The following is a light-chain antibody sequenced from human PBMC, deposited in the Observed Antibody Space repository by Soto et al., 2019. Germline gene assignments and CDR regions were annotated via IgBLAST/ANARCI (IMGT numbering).Light chain of an antibody. CDR1: SSVVGSYNL. V-gene: IGLV2-23*02. Sequence: QSALTQPASVSGSPGQSITISCTGTSSVVGSYNLVSWYQQYPGKAPKLMIYEVSKRPSGVSNRFSGSKSGNTASLTISGLQAEDEVDYYCCSYAGSSTYVFGTGTKVTV. J-gene: IGLJ1*01. CDR3: CSYAGSSTYV. CDR2: EVS.